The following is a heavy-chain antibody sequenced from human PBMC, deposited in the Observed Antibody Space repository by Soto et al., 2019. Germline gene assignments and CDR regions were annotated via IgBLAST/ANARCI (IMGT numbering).Heavy chain of an antibody. CDR3: ASPGEDYYYYGMDV. D-gene: IGHD2-21*01. J-gene: IGHJ6*02. CDR2: IDPSDSYT. V-gene: IGHV5-10-1*01. CDR1: GYSFTSYW. Sequence: GESLKISCKGSGYSFTSYWISGVRQMPGKGLEWMGRIDPSDSYTNYSPSFQGHVTISADKSISTAYLQWSSLKASDTAMYYCASPGEDYYYYGMDVWGQGTTVTVSS.